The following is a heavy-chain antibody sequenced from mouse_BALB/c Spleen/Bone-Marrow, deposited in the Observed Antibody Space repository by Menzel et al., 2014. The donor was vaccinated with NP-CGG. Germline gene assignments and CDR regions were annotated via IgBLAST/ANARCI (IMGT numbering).Heavy chain of an antibody. Sequence: EVKLVESGAELVKPGASVKLSCTASGFNIKDTYMHRVKQRPEQGLEWIGRIDPANGNTKYDPKFQGKATITADTSSNTAYLQLSSLTSEDTAVYYCARWEYYAMDYWGQGTSVTVSS. CDR1: GFNIKDTY. CDR2: IDPANGNT. J-gene: IGHJ4*01. V-gene: IGHV14-3*02. D-gene: IGHD4-1*01. CDR3: ARWEYYAMDY.